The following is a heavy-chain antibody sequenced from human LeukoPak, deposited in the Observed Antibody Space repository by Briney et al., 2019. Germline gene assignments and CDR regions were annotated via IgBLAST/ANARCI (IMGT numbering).Heavy chain of an antibody. V-gene: IGHV4-59*08. J-gene: IGHJ5*02. CDR1: GGSISSYY. CDR3: ARGHIVVVTAPGGWFDP. Sequence: SETLSLTCTVSGGSISSYYWSWIRQPPGKGLEWIGYIYSSGSTNYNPSLKSRITISVDTSKNQFSLKLSSVTAADTAVYYCARGHIVVVTAPGGWFDPWGQGTLVTVSS. D-gene: IGHD2-21*02. CDR2: IYSSGST.